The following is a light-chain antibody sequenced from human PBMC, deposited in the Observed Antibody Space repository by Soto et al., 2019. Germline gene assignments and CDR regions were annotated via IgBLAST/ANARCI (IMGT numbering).Light chain of an antibody. Sequence: EIVLTQSPGTLSLSPGERATLSCRASQTVRNNYLAWYQQKPGQAPRLVIYGASNRATGIPDRFSASGSGPEFTLTINSLQSEDFAIYYCQRYNNWPLTFGGGTKVDIK. CDR3: QRYNNWPLT. CDR2: GAS. J-gene: IGKJ4*01. V-gene: IGKV3D-15*01. CDR1: QTVRNN.